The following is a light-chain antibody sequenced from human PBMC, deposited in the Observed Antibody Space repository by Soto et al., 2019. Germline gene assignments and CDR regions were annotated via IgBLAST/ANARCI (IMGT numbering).Light chain of an antibody. Sequence: EIVLTQSPDSLSLSPAERATLSCRASQNVDNNYLNWYQQRPGLASRLLMYGAYIRATGIPDRFSGSGSGTDFTLTISRLEPEDFAVYYCQQSAHSPRTFGQGTKVEVK. J-gene: IGKJ1*01. CDR3: QQSAHSPRT. CDR1: QNVDNNY. CDR2: GAY. V-gene: IGKV3-20*01.